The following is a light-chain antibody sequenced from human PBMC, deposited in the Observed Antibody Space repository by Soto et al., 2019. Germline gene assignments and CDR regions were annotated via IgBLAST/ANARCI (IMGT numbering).Light chain of an antibody. V-gene: IGKV1-5*01. CDR3: QQYDSFPVM. CDR1: QSVSNW. J-gene: IGKJ1*01. CDR2: HAS. Sequence: EIEMTQSPATLPVSAGERATISCRASQSVSNWLAWYQQKPGKAPKVLIYHASTLASGVPSRFSGSGSGTEFTLTISSLQPDDFGTYYCQQYDSFPVMFGQGTKVDI.